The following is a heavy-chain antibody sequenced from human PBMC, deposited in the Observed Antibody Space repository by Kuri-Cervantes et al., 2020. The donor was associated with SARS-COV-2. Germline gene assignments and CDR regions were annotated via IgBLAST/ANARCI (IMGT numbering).Heavy chain of an antibody. V-gene: IGHV1-24*01. J-gene: IGHJ5*02. CDR3: ATGPPHCSSTSCSRWFDP. Sequence: ASVKVSCKVSGYTLTELSMHWVRQAPGKGLEWMGGFDPEDGETIYAQKFQGRVTMTEDTSTDTAYMELSSLRSEDTAVYYCATGPPHCSSTSCSRWFDPWGQGTLVTVSS. CDR1: GYTLTELS. CDR2: FDPEDGET. D-gene: IGHD2-2*01.